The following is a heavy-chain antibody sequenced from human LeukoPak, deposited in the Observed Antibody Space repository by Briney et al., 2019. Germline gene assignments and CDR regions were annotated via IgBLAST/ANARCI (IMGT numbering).Heavy chain of an antibody. CDR2: IIPILGIA. CDR3: ARSGAVAGALHLEY. J-gene: IGHJ4*02. D-gene: IGHD6-19*01. Sequence: ASVKVSCKASGGTFSSYTIRWVRQAPGQGLEWMGRIIPILGIANYAQKFQGRVTITADKSTSTAYMELSSLRSEDTAVYYCARSGAVAGALHLEYWGQGTLVTVSS. CDR1: GGTFSSYT. V-gene: IGHV1-69*02.